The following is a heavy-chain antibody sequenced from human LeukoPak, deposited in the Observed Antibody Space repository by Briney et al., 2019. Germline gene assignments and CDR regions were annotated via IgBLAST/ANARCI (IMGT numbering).Heavy chain of an antibody. Sequence: SETLSLTCTVSGGSISSYYWSWIRQPPGKGLEWIGYIYYSGSTNYNPSLKSRVTISVDTSRNQFSLKLSSVTAADTAVYYCARARPYYYYGMDVWGQGTTVTVSS. CDR2: IYYSGST. V-gene: IGHV4-59*01. CDR1: GGSISSYY. CDR3: ARARPYYYYGMDV. J-gene: IGHJ6*02.